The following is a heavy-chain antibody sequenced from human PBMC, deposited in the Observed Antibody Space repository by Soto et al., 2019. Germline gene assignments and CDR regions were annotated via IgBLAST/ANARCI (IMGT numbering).Heavy chain of an antibody. D-gene: IGHD4-17*01. CDR3: ARHGFYGDYSSNYFDP. CDR2: IYPSDSTT. V-gene: IGHV5-51*01. J-gene: IGHJ5*02. CDR1: GYSFTNYW. Sequence: GESLKISCKGSGYSFTNYWIAWVRQMPGKGLEYMGIIYPSDSTTRYSPSFQGQVTISADKSISTAYLQWNSLKASDTAMYYCARHGFYGDYSSNYFDPWGQGTLVTVSS.